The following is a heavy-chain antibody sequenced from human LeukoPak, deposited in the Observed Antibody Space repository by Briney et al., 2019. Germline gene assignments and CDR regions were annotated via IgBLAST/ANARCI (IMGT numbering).Heavy chain of an antibody. CDR1: GGSISSSSYY. D-gene: IGHD5/OR15-5a*01. Sequence: SETLSLTCTVSGGSISSSSYYWGWIRQPPGKGLEWIGSIYYGGSTYYNPSLKSRVTISVDTSKNQFSLKLSSVTAADTAVYYCARGVNYYYYYYMDVWGKGTTVTISS. CDR3: ARGVNYYYYYYMDV. CDR2: IYYGGST. V-gene: IGHV4-39*07. J-gene: IGHJ6*03.